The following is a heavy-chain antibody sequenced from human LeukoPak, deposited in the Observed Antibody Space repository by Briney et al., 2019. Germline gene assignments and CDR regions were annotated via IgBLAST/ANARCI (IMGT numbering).Heavy chain of an antibody. Sequence: ASVKVSCKAAGFTFIDYCSHWVRQAPGQGPEWMGWIDLNNGATKYAPKFQGRVTITRDTSINTAYMELSSLTSDDTAVYYCARGSTAAAGSYFDYWGQGTLVTVSS. CDR2: IDLNNGAT. J-gene: IGHJ4*02. V-gene: IGHV1-2*02. CDR1: GFTFIDYC. CDR3: ARGSTAAAGSYFDY. D-gene: IGHD6-13*01.